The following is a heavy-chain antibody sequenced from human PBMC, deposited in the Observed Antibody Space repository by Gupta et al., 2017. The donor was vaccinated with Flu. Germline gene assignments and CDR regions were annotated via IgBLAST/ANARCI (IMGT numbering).Heavy chain of an antibody. CDR1: MSSYY. CDR2: IYHSGRT. V-gene: IGHV4-59*01. D-gene: IGHD1-7*01. J-gene: IGHJ5*02. Sequence: MSSYYWSWIRQPPGKGLGWIGYIYHSGRTYYHASLKSRVTISIDTSKKQFSLNLRSVTAADTAVYYCAGGLNWNSSLAFDPWGQGTLVTVSS. CDR3: AGGLNWNSSLAFDP.